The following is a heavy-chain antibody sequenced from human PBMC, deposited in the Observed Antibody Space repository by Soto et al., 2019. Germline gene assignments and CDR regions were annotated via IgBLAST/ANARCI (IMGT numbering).Heavy chain of an antibody. J-gene: IGHJ6*02. CDR1: GFTFSSYG. D-gene: IGHD5-18*01. V-gene: IGHV3-33*01. CDR2: IWYDGSNK. Sequence: GGSLRLSCAASGFTFSSYGMHWVRQAPGKGLEWVAVIWYDGSNKYYADSVKGRFTISRDNSKNTLYLQMNSLRAEDTAVYYCARDLRLGYSYGYPLGEENGMDVWGQGTTVTVSS. CDR3: ARDLRLGYSYGYPLGEENGMDV.